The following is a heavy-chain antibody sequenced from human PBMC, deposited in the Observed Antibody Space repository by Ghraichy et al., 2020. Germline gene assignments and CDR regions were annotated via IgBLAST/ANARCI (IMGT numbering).Heavy chain of an antibody. D-gene: IGHD7-27*01. Sequence: SLNISCTVSGGSISSGGYYWSWIRQHPGKGLEWIGYIYYSGSTYYNPSLKSRVTISVDTSKNQFSLKLSSVTAADTAVYYCARRSGSYDAFDIWGQGTMVTVSS. CDR1: GGSISSGGYY. V-gene: IGHV4-31*03. CDR3: ARRSGSYDAFDI. CDR2: IYYSGST. J-gene: IGHJ3*02.